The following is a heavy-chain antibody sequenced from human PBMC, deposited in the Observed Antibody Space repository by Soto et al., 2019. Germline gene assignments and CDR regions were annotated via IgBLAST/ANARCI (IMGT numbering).Heavy chain of an antibody. J-gene: IGHJ4*02. D-gene: IGHD5-12*01. CDR3: ARESTHDYSNPSWYSGYDYREDYRGGLDY. Sequence: GGSLRLSCAASGFTFSSYSMNWVRQAPGKGLEWVSYISSSSSTIYYADSVKGRFTISRDNAKNSLYLQMNSLRDEDTAVYYCARESTHDYSNPSWYSGYDYREDYRGGLDYWGQGTLVTVSS. CDR2: ISSSSSTI. V-gene: IGHV3-48*02. CDR1: GFTFSSYS.